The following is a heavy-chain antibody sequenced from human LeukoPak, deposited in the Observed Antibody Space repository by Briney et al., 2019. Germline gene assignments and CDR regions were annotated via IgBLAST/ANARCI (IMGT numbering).Heavy chain of an antibody. J-gene: IGHJ4*02. Sequence: SVKVSCKASGGTFSSYAISWVRQAPGQGLGCMGRIIPIFGIANYAQKFQGRVTITADKSTSTAYMELSSLRSEDTAVYYCARDQVAGTGWFDYWGQGTLVTVSS. CDR2: IIPIFGIA. CDR1: GGTFSSYA. CDR3: ARDQVAGTGWFDY. D-gene: IGHD6-19*01. V-gene: IGHV1-69*04.